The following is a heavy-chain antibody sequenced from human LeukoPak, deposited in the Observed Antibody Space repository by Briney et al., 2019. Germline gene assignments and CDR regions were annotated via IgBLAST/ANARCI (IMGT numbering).Heavy chain of an antibody. V-gene: IGHV4-59*01. CDR1: GGSISSYY. CDR3: ARGTLGFPPDY. CDR2: IYYSGST. Sequence: SETLSLTCAVSGGSISSYYWSWIRQPPGKGLEWIGYIYYSGSTNYNPSLKSRVTISVDTSKNQFSLKLSSVTAADTAVYYCARGTLGFPPDYWGQGTLVTVSS. J-gene: IGHJ4*02.